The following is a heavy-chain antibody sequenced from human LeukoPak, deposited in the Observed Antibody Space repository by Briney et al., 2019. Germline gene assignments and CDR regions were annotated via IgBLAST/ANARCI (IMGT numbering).Heavy chain of an antibody. Sequence: SVKVSCKASGGTFSSYAISWVRQAPGQGLEWMGGIIPIFGTANYAQKFQGRVTITTDESTSTAYMELSSLRSDDTAVYYCATDPTTAGTTRFDYWGQGTLVTVSS. D-gene: IGHD1-1*01. J-gene: IGHJ4*02. V-gene: IGHV1-69*05. CDR2: IIPIFGTA. CDR1: GGTFSSYA. CDR3: ATDPTTAGTTRFDY.